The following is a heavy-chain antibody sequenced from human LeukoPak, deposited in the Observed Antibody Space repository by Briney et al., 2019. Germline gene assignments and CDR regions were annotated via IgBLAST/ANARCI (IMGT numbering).Heavy chain of an antibody. CDR3: ARRRYYDSTGYFD. CDR2: IYYSGRT. Sequence: SETLSLTCTVSGGFISSSSYYWGWIRQPPGKGLEWIGDIYYSGRTYCNPSLRSRVSISLDTSMNHFSLTLSSVTAADTAVYYCARRRYYDSTGYFDWGRGSLVIVSS. D-gene: IGHD3-22*01. J-gene: IGHJ1*01. CDR1: GGFISSSSYY. V-gene: IGHV4-39*02.